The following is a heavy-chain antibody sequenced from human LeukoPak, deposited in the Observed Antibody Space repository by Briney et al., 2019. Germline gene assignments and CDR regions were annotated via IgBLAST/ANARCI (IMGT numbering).Heavy chain of an antibody. CDR2: INHSGST. V-gene: IGHV4-34*01. D-gene: IGHD2-15*01. J-gene: IGHJ6*04. Sequence: KPSETLSLTCAVYGGSFSAYYWSWIRQPPGKGLEWIGEINHSGSTTYNPSLKSRVTMSVDTSKNQFSLKLNSVTAADTAVYYCARGGRFAPIVVVVAATQLMDVWGKGTTVTVSS. CDR1: GGSFSAYY. CDR3: ARGGRFAPIVVVVAATQLMDV.